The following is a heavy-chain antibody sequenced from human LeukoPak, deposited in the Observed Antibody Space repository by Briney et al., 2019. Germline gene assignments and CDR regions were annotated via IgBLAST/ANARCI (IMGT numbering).Heavy chain of an antibody. Sequence: SVKVSCKASGGTFSSYTISWVRQAPGQGLEWMGGIIPILGIANYAQKFQGRVTITADKSTSTAYMELSSLRSEDTAVYYCARVPGREYGTDVWGQGTTVTVSS. D-gene: IGHD1-26*01. J-gene: IGHJ6*02. CDR2: IIPILGIA. V-gene: IGHV1-69*10. CDR1: GGTFSSYT. CDR3: ARVPGREYGTDV.